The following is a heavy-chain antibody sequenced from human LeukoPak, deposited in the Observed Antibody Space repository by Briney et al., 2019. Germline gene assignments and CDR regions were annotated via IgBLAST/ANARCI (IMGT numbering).Heavy chain of an antibody. CDR3: ARDPYSSSWYGTT. CDR1: GGSISSGDYY. CDR2: IYYSGST. J-gene: IGHJ4*02. D-gene: IGHD6-13*01. V-gene: IGHV4-30-4*01. Sequence: SQTLSLTCTVSGGSISSGDYYWSRIRQPPGKGLEWIGYIYYSGSTYYNPSLKSRVTISVDTSKNQFSLKLSSVTAADTAVYYCARDPYSSSWYGTTWGQGTLVTVSS.